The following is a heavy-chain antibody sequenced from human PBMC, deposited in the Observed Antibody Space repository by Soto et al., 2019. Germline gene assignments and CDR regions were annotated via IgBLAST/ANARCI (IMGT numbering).Heavy chain of an antibody. V-gene: IGHV3-66*01. D-gene: IGHD1-7*01. J-gene: IGHJ4*02. Sequence: DVQVVESGGGLVLPGGSLRLSCAASGFTVSTSRMSWFRQAPGKGPEWVSVIYSGGNTYYADSVKGRFTISRDNSQNTLYIQMNSLSAEDTAVYYCARERRGDGNAELWGQGTLVTVSS. CDR1: GFTVSTSR. CDR2: IYSGGNT. CDR3: ARERRGDGNAEL.